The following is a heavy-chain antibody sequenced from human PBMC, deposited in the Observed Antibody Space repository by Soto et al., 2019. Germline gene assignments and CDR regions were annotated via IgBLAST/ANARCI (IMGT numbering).Heavy chain of an antibody. CDR2: ISGSGGST. CDR1: GFTFSSYW. J-gene: IGHJ5*02. V-gene: IGHV3-23*01. Sequence: GGSLRPSCAASGFTFSSYWMHWVRQAPGKGLEWVSAISGSGGSTYYADSVKGRFTISRDNSKNTLYLQMNSLRAEDTAVYYCAKDIHSGYDLDPWGQGTMVTVSS. CDR3: AKDIHSGYDLDP. D-gene: IGHD5-12*01.